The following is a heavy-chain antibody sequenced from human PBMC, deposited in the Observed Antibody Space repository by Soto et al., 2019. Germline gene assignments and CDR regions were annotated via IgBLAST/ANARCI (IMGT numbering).Heavy chain of an antibody. CDR1: GGSISSGGYS. Sequence: PSETLSLTCAVSGGSISSGGYSWSWIRQPPGKGLEWIGYIYHSGSTYYNPSLKSRVTISVDRSKNQFSLKLSSVTAADTAVYYCARVRYSGLEDGMDVWGQGTTVTVSS. D-gene: IGHD1-26*01. V-gene: IGHV4-30-2*01. CDR2: IYHSGST. CDR3: ARVRYSGLEDGMDV. J-gene: IGHJ6*02.